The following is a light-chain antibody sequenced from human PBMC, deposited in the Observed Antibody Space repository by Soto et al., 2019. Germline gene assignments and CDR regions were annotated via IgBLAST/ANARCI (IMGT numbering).Light chain of an antibody. CDR2: RNN. V-gene: IGLV1-47*01. CDR1: SSNIGSNY. Sequence: QSVLTQPPSASGTPGQRVTISCSGSSSNIGSNYVYWFQQLPGTAPKLLIYRNNERPSGVPDRFSGSKSGTSASLASSGLRSEDEAVYYCAAWDNSLNGVVFGGGTQLTVL. J-gene: IGLJ2*01. CDR3: AAWDNSLNGVV.